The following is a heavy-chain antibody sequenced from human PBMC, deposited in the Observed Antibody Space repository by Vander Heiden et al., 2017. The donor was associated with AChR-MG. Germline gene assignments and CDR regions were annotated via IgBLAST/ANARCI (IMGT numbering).Heavy chain of an antibody. J-gene: IGHJ5*02. D-gene: IGHD2-8*01. CDR2: IYYSGST. CDR1: GGSISSGDYY. Sequence: QVQLQESGPGLVKPSQTLSLTCTVSGGSISSGDYYWSWIRQPPGKGLEWIGYIYYSGSTYYNPSLKSRVTISVDTSKNQFSLKLSSVTAADTAVYYCARVGVLMVYAIRFGWFDPWGQGTLVTVSS. V-gene: IGHV4-30-4*01. CDR3: ARVGVLMVYAIRFGWFDP.